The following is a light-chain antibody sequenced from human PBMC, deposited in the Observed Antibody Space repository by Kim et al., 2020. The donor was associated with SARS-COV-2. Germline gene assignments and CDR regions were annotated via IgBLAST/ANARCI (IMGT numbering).Light chain of an antibody. V-gene: IGKV3-20*01. CDR2: DTS. CDR1: QSISSSS. J-gene: IGKJ2*02. Sequence: LSPGERATLSCRASQSISSSSLAWYQQKPGQAPRLLIHDTSTRVTGIPDKFSGSGSGTDFSLTISRLEAEDFAVYYCQQHGSTPRTFGQGTKLEI. CDR3: QQHGSTPRT.